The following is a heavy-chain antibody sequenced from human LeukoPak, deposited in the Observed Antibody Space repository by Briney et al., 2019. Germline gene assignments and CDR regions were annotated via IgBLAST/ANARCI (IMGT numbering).Heavy chain of an antibody. Sequence: GRSLRLSCAASGFTFSSYAMHWVRQAPGRGLEWVALISYDGNNRYYADSVKGRFTISRDNSKNTLYLHMNSLRGEDTAIYSCARAPYRSGWYYFDFWGQGTLVTVSS. CDR3: ARAPYRSGWYYFDF. CDR2: ISYDGNNR. V-gene: IGHV3-30-3*01. J-gene: IGHJ4*02. D-gene: IGHD6-19*01. CDR1: GFTFSSYA.